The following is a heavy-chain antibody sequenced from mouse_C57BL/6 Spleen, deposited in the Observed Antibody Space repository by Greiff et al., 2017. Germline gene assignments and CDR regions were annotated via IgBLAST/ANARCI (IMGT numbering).Heavy chain of an antibody. CDR3: ARRGNSFAY. CDR2: INPSSGYT. Sequence: VQLQESGAELARPGASVKMSCKTSGYTFTSYSMHWVKQRPGQGLEWIGYINPSSGYTKYNQKFKDKATLTADKSSSTAYMQLSSLTYEDSAVYYCARRGNSFAYWGQGTLVTVSA. CDR1: GYTFTSYS. D-gene: IGHD2-1*01. J-gene: IGHJ3*01. V-gene: IGHV1-4*01.